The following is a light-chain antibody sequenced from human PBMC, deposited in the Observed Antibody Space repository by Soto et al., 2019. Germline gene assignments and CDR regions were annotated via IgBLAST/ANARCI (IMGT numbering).Light chain of an antibody. CDR3: QQDDSSLGLT. J-gene: IGKJ4*01. CDR2: GAS. CDR1: QGVSSSY. V-gene: IGKV3-20*01. Sequence: EIVLTQSPAPLSLFPGERATLPGRASQGVSSSYLAWYQHKPGKAPRLLIYGASGRATGIPDRFSGSGSVTDFTLTISRLEPEDFAVYFCQQDDSSLGLTFGGGTKVEIK.